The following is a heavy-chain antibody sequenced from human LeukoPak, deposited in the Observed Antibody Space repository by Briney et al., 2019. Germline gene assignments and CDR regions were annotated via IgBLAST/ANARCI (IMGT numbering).Heavy chain of an antibody. Sequence: ASVKVSCKASDYTFTSYGISWVRQAPGQGLEWMGWISAYNGNTNYAQKVQCRVTMTTETSTSTAYMELRSLRSDDTAVYHCARHAYGDYAQLFDYWGQGTLVTVSS. J-gene: IGHJ4*02. CDR1: DYTFTSYG. CDR3: ARHAYGDYAQLFDY. D-gene: IGHD4-17*01. CDR2: ISAYNGNT. V-gene: IGHV1-18*04.